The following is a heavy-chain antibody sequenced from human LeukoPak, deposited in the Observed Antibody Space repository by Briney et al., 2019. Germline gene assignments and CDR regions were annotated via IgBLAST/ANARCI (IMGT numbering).Heavy chain of an antibody. J-gene: IGHJ4*02. CDR3: ARGTAIDY. V-gene: IGHV3-30-3*01. CDR2: ISYDGSNK. CDR1: GFTFDDYA. D-gene: IGHD1-1*01. Sequence: GGSLRLSCAASGFTFDDYAMHWVRQAPGKGLEWVAVISYDGSNKYYADSVKGRFTISRDNSKNTLYLQMNSLRAEDTAVYYCARGTAIDYWGQGTLVTVSS.